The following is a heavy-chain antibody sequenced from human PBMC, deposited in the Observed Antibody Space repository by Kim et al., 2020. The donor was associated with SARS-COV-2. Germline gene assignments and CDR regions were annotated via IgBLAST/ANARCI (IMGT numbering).Heavy chain of an antibody. J-gene: IGHJ4*02. Sequence: YTNPSLQSRVTKSVDTSKNQFSLNLRYVTATDTAVYYCARRGGIVNNYNYWGQGTLVTVSS. D-gene: IGHD1-1*01. CDR3: ARRGGIVNNYNY. V-gene: IGHV4-39*01.